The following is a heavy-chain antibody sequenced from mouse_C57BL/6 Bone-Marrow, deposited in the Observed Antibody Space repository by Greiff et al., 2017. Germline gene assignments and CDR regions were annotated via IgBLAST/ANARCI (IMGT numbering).Heavy chain of an antibody. V-gene: IGHV1-72*01. CDR1: GYTFTSYW. J-gene: IGHJ1*03. CDR3: ARWETTVVGGYFDV. D-gene: IGHD1-1*01. CDR2: IDPNSGGT. Sequence: QVQLQQPGAELVKPGASVKLSCKASGYTFTSYWMHWVKQRPGRGLEWIGRIDPNSGGTKYNEKFKSKATLTVDKPSSTAYMQLSGLTSEDSAVYYCARWETTVVGGYFDVWGTGTTVTVSS.